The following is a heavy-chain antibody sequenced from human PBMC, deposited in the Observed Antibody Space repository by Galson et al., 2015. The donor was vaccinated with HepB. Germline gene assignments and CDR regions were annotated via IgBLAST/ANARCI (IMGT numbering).Heavy chain of an antibody. D-gene: IGHD3-9*01. CDR1: GGSVSSSNYY. J-gene: IGHJ4*02. CDR3: AREAYDVLTGYLDS. V-gene: IGHV4-61*01. Sequence: TLSLTCTVSGGSVSSSNYYWSWIRQPPGKGLEWIGYIYYSGSTNYNPSLESRVTISVDTSKNQFSLKLSSVTAADTAVYYCAREAYDVLTGYLDSWGQGTLVTVSS. CDR2: IYYSGST.